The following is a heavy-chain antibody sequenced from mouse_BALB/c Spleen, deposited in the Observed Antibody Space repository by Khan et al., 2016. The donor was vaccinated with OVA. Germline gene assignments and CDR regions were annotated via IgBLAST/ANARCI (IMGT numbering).Heavy chain of an antibody. D-gene: IGHD1-2*01. V-gene: IGHV3-1*02. CDR3: ARTAGIEY. CDR1: GYSFTSGYG. Sequence: EVQLQESGPGLVKPSQSLSLSCTASGYSFTSGYGWYWIRQSPGNKLEWMGYISHSGCTNYNPSLKSRISITRDISKNPSFLQLNSVTTEDTATDYCARTAGIEYWGQGTTLTVSS. J-gene: IGHJ2*01. CDR2: ISHSGCT.